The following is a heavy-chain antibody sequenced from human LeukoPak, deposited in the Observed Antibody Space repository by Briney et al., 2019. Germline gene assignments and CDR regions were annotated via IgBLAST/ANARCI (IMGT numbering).Heavy chain of an antibody. V-gene: IGHV3-20*04. CDR2: ISDGGTT. J-gene: IGHJ4*02. CDR3: ARDDPYSGYDYDY. CDR1: GFTFNNYA. Sequence: PGGSLRLSCAASGFTFNNYAFNWVRQPPGKGLEWVSGISDGGTTYYADSVKGRFTISRDNAKNSLYLQMNSLRAEDTAFYYCARDDPYSGYDYDYWGRGVLVTVSS. D-gene: IGHD5-12*01.